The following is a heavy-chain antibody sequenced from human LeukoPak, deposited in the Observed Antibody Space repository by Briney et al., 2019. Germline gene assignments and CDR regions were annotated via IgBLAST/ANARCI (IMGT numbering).Heavy chain of an antibody. J-gene: IGHJ5*02. V-gene: IGHV4-59*01. D-gene: IGHD3-9*01. CDR1: GGSIGDYY. CDR2: IYYSGST. Sequence: SETLSLTCIVTGGSIGDYYWSWIRQPPGKGLEWIGYIYYSGSTNYNPSLKSRVTISVDTSKNQFSLKLSSVTAADTAVYYCARGGAYYDILTGYSYNWFDPWGQGTLVTVSS. CDR3: ARGGAYYDILTGYSYNWFDP.